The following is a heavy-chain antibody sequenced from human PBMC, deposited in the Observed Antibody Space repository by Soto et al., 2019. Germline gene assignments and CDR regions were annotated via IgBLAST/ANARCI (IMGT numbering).Heavy chain of an antibody. CDR2: ISSSSSGT. D-gene: IGHD2-21*02. J-gene: IGHJ4*02. V-gene: IGHV3-23*01. Sequence: GAQLVACPASGFTIGTHAMNWVRQAPGKGLEWISTISSSSSGTFYADSVKGRFSIARDNLKNTLSLQMNSLRAEDSAVYYCAKIAVQRGDTDFWGQGTLVTVYS. CDR3: AKIAVQRGDTDF. CDR1: GFTIGTHA.